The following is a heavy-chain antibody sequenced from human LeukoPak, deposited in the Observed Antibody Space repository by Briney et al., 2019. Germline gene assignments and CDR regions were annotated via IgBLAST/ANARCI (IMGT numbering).Heavy chain of an antibody. V-gene: IGHV4-59*01. D-gene: IGHD6-19*01. Sequence: PSETLSLTCTVSGGSISSYYWSWIRQPPGKGLEWIGYIYYSGSTNYNPSLKSRVTISVDTSKNQFSLKLSSVTAADTAVYYCAGGTSFYSGGWYYAFDIGGKGKRVTVSS. CDR2: IYYSGST. J-gene: IGHJ3*02. CDR1: GGSISSYY. CDR3: AGGTSFYSGGWYYAFDI.